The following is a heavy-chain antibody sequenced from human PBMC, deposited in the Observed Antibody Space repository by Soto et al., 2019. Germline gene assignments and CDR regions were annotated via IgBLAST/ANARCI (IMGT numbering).Heavy chain of an antibody. J-gene: IGHJ4*02. Sequence: SETLSLTCTVSGGSISSYYWSWVGQRPGKGLEWMGYIYYSGTTNYNPSLKSRVTISVDTSKNQFSLKLNSVTAADTAVYYCTRRLSGSYSDYWGQGTLVTVSS. V-gene: IGHV4-59*08. CDR2: IYYSGTT. CDR1: GGSISSYY. CDR3: TRRLSGSYSDY. D-gene: IGHD1-26*01.